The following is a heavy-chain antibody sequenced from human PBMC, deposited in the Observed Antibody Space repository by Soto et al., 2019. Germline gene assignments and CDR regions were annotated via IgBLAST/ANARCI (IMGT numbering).Heavy chain of an antibody. CDR2: IYYSGST. CDR1: GGSISSGDYY. CDR3: ARDSDKDRGVISLDY. V-gene: IGHV4-30-4*01. Sequence: SETLSLTCTVSGGSISSGDYYWSWIRQPPGKGLEWIGYIYYSGSTYYNPSLKSRVTISVDTSKNQFSLKLSSVTAADTAVYYCARDSDKDRGVISLDYWGQGTLVTVS. J-gene: IGHJ4*02. D-gene: IGHD3-10*01.